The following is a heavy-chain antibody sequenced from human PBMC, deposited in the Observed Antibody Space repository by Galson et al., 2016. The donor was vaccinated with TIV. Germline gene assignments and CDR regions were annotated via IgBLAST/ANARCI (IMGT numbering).Heavy chain of an antibody. Sequence: SVKVSCKASGGTFSSYAISWVRQAPGQGLEWMGGIIPIFGTTNYIQKFQGRVTITTDESTSTAYMELSSLRPEDSAVYYCARSVEDCGTAICYPARFDYWGQGTPVTVSS. D-gene: IGHD2-21*02. CDR2: IIPIFGTT. V-gene: IGHV1-69*05. CDR3: ARSVEDCGTAICYPARFDY. CDR1: GGTFSSYA. J-gene: IGHJ4*02.